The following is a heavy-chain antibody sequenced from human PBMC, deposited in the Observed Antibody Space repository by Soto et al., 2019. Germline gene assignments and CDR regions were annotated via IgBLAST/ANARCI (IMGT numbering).Heavy chain of an antibody. V-gene: IGHV2-5*02. CDR1: AFSLSTGGVG. D-gene: IGHD2-21*02. J-gene: IGHJ6*02. Sequence: QITLKESGPTLVKPTQTLTLTCTFSAFSLSTGGVGVGWIRQPPGKALEWLALIYWDDDKRYSPSRRSRLTITKDTSKNXVXLXMXXRDPVDTATYYCIQSRCGGDCLQSYASYYYYGMDVWGQGTTVTVSS. CDR2: IYWDDDK. CDR3: IQSRCGGDCLQSYASYYYYGMDV.